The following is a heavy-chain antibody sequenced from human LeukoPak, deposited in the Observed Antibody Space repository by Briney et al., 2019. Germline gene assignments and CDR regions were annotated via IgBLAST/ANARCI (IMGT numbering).Heavy chain of an antibody. J-gene: IGHJ3*02. CDR2: ISSSSSPI. Sequence: GRSLRLSCAASGFTFSSYSMNWVRQAPGKGLGWVSYISSSSSPIYYADSVKGRFTISRDNAKNSLYLQMNSLRDEDTAVYYCARDRELSSSTDIWGQGTMVTVSS. V-gene: IGHV3-48*02. CDR3: ARDRELSSSTDI. CDR1: GFTFSSYS. D-gene: IGHD3-16*02.